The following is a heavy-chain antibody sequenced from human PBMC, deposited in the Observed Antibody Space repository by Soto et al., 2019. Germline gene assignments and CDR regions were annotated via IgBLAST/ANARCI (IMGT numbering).Heavy chain of an antibody. CDR3: ARRPENFWSGYPEAFDY. Sequence: GGSLRLSCAASRFTFSNYAMSWVRQAPGKGLEWVSGISGSGGSTYYADSVKGRFTISGDNAKNSVSLQMNSLRADDTGVYYCARRPENFWSGYPEAFDYWGPGTLVTVSS. CDR2: ISGSGGST. J-gene: IGHJ4*02. V-gene: IGHV3-23*01. CDR1: RFTFSNYA. D-gene: IGHD3-3*01.